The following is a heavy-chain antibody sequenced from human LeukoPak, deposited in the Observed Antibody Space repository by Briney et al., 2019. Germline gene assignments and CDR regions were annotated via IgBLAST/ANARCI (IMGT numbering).Heavy chain of an antibody. V-gene: IGHV4-39*01. D-gene: IGHD3-9*01. J-gene: IGHJ4*02. Sequence: PSETLSLTCTVSGDSVSSSTYYWDWIRQPPGKGLEWIGNICYSVSTYYNPSLKSRVTISVDTSKNQFSLKLSSVTAADTAVYYCARWDPYYDILTGYSGVYFDYWGQGTLVTVSS. CDR1: GDSVSSSTYY. CDR2: ICYSVST. CDR3: ARWDPYYDILTGYSGVYFDY.